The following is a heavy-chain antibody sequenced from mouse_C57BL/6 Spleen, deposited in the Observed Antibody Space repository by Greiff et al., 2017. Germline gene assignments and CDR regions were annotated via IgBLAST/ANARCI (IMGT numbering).Heavy chain of an antibody. V-gene: IGHV5-9*01. Sequence: EVMLVESGGGLVKPGGSLKLSCAASGFTFSSYTMSWVRQTPEKRLEWVATISGGGGNTYYPDSVKGRFTISRDNDKNNLYLQMSSLRSEDTALYYYARREDYFDYWGQGTTLTVSS. CDR3: ARREDYFDY. J-gene: IGHJ2*01. CDR2: ISGGGGNT. CDR1: GFTFSSYT.